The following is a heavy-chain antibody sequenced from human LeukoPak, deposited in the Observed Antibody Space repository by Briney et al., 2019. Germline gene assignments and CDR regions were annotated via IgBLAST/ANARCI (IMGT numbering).Heavy chain of an antibody. V-gene: IGHV3-21*01. CDR2: ISSSSSYI. CDR1: GFTFSSYT. CDR3: ARDVLSSGWYRLGY. Sequence: GGSLRLSCAASGFTFSSYTMNWVRQAPGNGLEWVSSISSSSSYIYYADSVKGRFTISRDNAKNSLYLQMNSLRAEDTAAYYCARDVLSSGWYRLGYWGQGTLVTVSS. D-gene: IGHD6-19*01. J-gene: IGHJ4*02.